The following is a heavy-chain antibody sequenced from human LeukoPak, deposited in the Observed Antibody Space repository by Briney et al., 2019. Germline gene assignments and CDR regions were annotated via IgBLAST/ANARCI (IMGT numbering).Heavy chain of an antibody. J-gene: IGHJ3*02. V-gene: IGHV4-59*12. CDR3: ARERGNLRGDAFDI. Sequence: PSETLSLTCTVSGGSIRSYYWSWIRQPPGKGLEWIGYIYYSGSTKYNSSLKSRVTISVDTSKNQFSLKLSSVTAADTAVYYCARERGNLRGDAFDIWGQGTMVTVSS. CDR1: GGSIRSYY. D-gene: IGHD1-26*01. CDR2: IYYSGST.